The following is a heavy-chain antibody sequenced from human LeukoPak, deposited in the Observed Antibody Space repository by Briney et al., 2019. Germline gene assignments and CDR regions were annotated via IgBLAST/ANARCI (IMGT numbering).Heavy chain of an antibody. CDR3: ARGPNYSNYPYYYYYYMDV. J-gene: IGHJ6*03. CDR2: INHSGST. V-gene: IGHV4-34*01. D-gene: IGHD4-11*01. Sequence: PSETLSLTCAVYGGSFSGYYWSWIRQPPGKGLEWIGEINHSGSTNYNPSLKSRVTISVDTSKNQFSLKLSSVTAADTAVYYCARGPNYSNYPYYYYYYMDVWGKGTTVTVSS. CDR1: GGSFSGYY.